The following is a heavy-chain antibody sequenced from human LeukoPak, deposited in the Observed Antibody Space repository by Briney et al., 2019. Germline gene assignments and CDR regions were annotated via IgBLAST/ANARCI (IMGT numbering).Heavy chain of an antibody. CDR3: ARGSSSGWYFDY. CDR2: ISSSGSTI. V-gene: IGHV3-48*03. CDR1: GFTFSSYE. J-gene: IGHJ4*02. Sequence: GALRLSCAASGFTFSSYEMNWVRQAPGKGLEWVSYISSSGSTIYYTDSVKGRFTISRDNAKNSLYLQMNSLRAEDTAVYYCARGSSSGWYFDYWGQGTLATVSS. D-gene: IGHD6-19*01.